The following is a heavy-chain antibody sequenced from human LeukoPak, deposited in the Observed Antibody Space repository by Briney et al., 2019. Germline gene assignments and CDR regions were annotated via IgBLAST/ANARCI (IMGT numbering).Heavy chain of an antibody. CDR2: VNSDGSAT. J-gene: IGHJ3*02. CDR1: GFTFSSYW. V-gene: IGHV3-74*01. CDR3: ATGFTTGRAFDI. Sequence: GGSLRLSCAASGFTFSSYWMSWVRQAPGKGLVWVSRVNSDGSATTYADSVKGRFTISRDNAKNTLYLQMNGLRAEDTAMYYCATGFTTGRAFDIWGQGTMVTVSS. D-gene: IGHD3-10*01.